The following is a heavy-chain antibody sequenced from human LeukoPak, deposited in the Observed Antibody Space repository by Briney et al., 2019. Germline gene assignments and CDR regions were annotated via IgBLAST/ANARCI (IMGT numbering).Heavy chain of an antibody. CDR3: ARGRRAGTWVEEY. J-gene: IGHJ4*02. Sequence: ASVKVSCKTSGYTFSSFGIMWVRQAPGQGLEWMGWISASNGNTNYAQNLQGRVTMTTDTSTSTAYMELRSLRSDDTAVYYCARGRRAGTWVEEYWGQGTLVTVSS. D-gene: IGHD6-19*01. CDR2: ISASNGNT. CDR1: GYTFSSFG. V-gene: IGHV1-18*01.